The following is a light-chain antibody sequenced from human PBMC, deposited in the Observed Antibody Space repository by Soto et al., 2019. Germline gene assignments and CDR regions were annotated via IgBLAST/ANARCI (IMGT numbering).Light chain of an antibody. CDR1: QGIGNY. CDR2: AAS. CDR3: QKYNNVPVT. V-gene: IGKV1-27*01. Sequence: DIPMTQSPSSLSASVGDRVTITCRASQGIGNYLAWYQQKPGKVPKLLIYAASTLQSGVPSRFSGSGSGTEFTLTISSLQPEDVATYYCQKYNNVPVTFGQGTRLEI. J-gene: IGKJ5*01.